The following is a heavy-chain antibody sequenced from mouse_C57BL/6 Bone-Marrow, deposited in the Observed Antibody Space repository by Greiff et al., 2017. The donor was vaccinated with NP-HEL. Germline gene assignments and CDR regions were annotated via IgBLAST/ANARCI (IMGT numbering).Heavy chain of an antibody. D-gene: IGHD2-2*01. V-gene: IGHV1-18*01. CDR3: ARGVDINLLWLGYYAMDY. Sequence: EVQLQQSGPELVKPGASVKIPCKASGYTFTDYNMDWVKQSHGKSLEWIGDINPNNGGTIYNQKFKGKATLTVDKSSSTAYMELRSLTSEDTAVYYCARGVDINLLWLGYYAMDYWGQGTSVTVSS. CDR2: INPNNGGT. J-gene: IGHJ4*01. CDR1: GYTFTDYN.